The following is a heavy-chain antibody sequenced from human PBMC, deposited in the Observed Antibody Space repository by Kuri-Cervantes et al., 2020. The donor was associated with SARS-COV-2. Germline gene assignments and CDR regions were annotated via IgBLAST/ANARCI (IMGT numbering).Heavy chain of an antibody. V-gene: IGHV3-53*05. D-gene: IGHD2-21*01. J-gene: IGHJ4*02. CDR2: IYSGGST. CDR3: AKGRAGVHDF. Sequence: GESLKISCAASGFTVSSNYMSWVRQAPGKGLEWVSVIYSGGSTYYADSVKGRFTISRDNSQNTLHLQMKSPRDEDTAIYYCAKGRAGVHDFWGQGTLVTVSS. CDR1: GFTVSSNY.